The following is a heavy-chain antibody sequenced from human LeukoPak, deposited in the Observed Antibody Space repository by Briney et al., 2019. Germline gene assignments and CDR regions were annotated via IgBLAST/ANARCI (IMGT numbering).Heavy chain of an antibody. Sequence: GGSLRLSCAASGFTFSSYAMHWVRQAPGKGLEWVAVISYDGSNKYYADSVKGRFTIFRDNSKNTLYLQMNSLRAEDTAVYYCARDVRMDVWGQGTTVTVSS. CDR2: ISYDGSNK. CDR3: ARDVRMDV. V-gene: IGHV3-30-3*01. J-gene: IGHJ6*02. CDR1: GFTFSSYA.